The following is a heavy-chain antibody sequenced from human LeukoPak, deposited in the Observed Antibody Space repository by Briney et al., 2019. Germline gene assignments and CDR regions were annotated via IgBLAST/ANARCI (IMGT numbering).Heavy chain of an antibody. J-gene: IGHJ5*02. CDR2: ISGHGGP. D-gene: IGHD1-14*01. Sequence: GGSLRLSCAASGFTFITYTMAWVRQAPGGGLEWVSDISGHGGPYYADSVRGRFAISRDNSKSTLYLQMNSLRAEDTAVYYCAKDFRRNLGGPGSWGRGTLVIVSS. V-gene: IGHV3-23*01. CDR3: AKDFRRNLGGPGS. CDR1: GFTFITYT.